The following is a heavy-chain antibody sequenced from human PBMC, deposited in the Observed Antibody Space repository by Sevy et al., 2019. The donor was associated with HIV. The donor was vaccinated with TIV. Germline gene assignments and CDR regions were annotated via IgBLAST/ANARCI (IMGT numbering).Heavy chain of an antibody. CDR2: INRTSESI. D-gene: IGHD1-1*01. V-gene: IGHV3-48*03. J-gene: IGHJ4*02. CDR1: GLSLRDFE. CDR3: AAGTIDY. Sequence: GGSLRLSCVVSGLSLRDFEMNWVRQSPGRGLEWLSYINRTSESIYYADSVKGRFTISRDNAKNSLYLQMNSLRAEDTAFYYCAAGTIDYWGQGTLVTVSS.